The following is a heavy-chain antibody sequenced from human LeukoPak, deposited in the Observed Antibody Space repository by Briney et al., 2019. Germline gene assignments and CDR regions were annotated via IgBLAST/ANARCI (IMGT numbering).Heavy chain of an antibody. CDR3: ARWLPSGATFDY. V-gene: IGHV4-39*01. CDR1: GGSISSTSYY. CDR2: IYYSGNS. D-gene: IGHD1-26*01. Sequence: PSETLSLTCTVSGGSISSTSYYWGWIRQPPGKGLEWITTIYYSGNSYSNPFLKSRVTISVDTSKNQFSLKLSSVSAADTAVYYCARWLPSGATFDYWGQGTLVTVSS. J-gene: IGHJ4*02.